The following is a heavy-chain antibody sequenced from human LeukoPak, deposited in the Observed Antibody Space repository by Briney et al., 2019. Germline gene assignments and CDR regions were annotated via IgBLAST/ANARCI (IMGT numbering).Heavy chain of an antibody. CDR1: RFTFNDYS. J-gene: IGHJ3*02. CDR3: AKEGVTVTPEDGAFDI. D-gene: IGHD4-17*01. V-gene: IGHV3-9*01. Sequence: GRSLSLSCAASRFTFNDYSMHWVRQAPGKGLEWVSGIKWNIDTIGYADSVKGRFTISRDNAKNSLYLQMNSLRPEDTAFYYCAKEGVTVTPEDGAFDIWGQGTMVTVSS. CDR2: IKWNIDTI.